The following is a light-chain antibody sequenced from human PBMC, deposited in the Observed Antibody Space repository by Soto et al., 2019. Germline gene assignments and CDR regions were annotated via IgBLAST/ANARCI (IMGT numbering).Light chain of an antibody. V-gene: IGKV1-5*03. CDR3: QQYNSYSLT. Sequence: DIQMTQSPSTLTASVGDRVTITCRASQSISSWLAWYQQKPGKAPKLLIYKASSLESGVPSRFSGSGSGTEFTLTISSLQPDDFATYYCQQYNSYSLTFGGGTKVEIK. CDR1: QSISSW. J-gene: IGKJ4*01. CDR2: KAS.